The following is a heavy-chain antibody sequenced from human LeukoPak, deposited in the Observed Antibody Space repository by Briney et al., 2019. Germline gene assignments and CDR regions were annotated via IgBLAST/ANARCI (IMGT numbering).Heavy chain of an antibody. Sequence: GGSLRLSCAASGLTFITNDMTWVRQAPGKGLEWVSVLYSDGNTKYSASVQGRFTISRDNFKNTLYLEMNSLSPDDTTVYYCARGVEPLAANTLAYWGQGTLVTVSS. CDR2: LYSDGNT. J-gene: IGHJ4*02. CDR1: GLTFITND. D-gene: IGHD1-14*01. CDR3: ARGVEPLAANTLAY. V-gene: IGHV3-53*01.